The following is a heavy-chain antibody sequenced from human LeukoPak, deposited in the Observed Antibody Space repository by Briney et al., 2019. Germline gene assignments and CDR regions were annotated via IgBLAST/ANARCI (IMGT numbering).Heavy chain of an antibody. V-gene: IGHV4-59*01. CDR1: GGSISSYY. J-gene: IGHJ5*02. CDR2: IYYSGST. D-gene: IGHD6-19*01. Sequence: PSETLSLTCTVSGGSISSYYWSWIRQPPGKGLEWIGYIYYSGSTNYNPSLKSRVTISVDTSKHQFSLELSSVTAADTAVYYCARRGGSGWSVYNWFDPWGQGTLVTVSS. CDR3: ARRGGSGWSVYNWFDP.